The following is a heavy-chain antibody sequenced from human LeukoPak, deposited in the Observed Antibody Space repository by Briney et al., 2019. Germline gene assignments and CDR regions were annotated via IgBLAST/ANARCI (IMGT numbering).Heavy chain of an antibody. CDR2: INTDERTT. J-gene: IGHJ4*02. CDR3: ARVRVGDLDY. D-gene: IGHD1-26*01. V-gene: IGHV3-74*01. CDR1: GFPFSNYW. Sequence: PGGSLRLSCTASGFPFSNYWMHWVRQAPGKGLLWVSRINTDERTTDYADSVKGRFTISRDNAKNSLYLQMNSLRAEDTAVYYCARVRVGDLDYWGQGTLVTVSS.